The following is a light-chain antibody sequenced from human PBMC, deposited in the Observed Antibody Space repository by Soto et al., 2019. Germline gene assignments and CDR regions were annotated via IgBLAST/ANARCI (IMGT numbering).Light chain of an antibody. Sequence: EIVLTQSPGTLSLSPGERVSLSCGASQWFSGRNLAWYQQKPGQSPRLLIYSSSTRASGVPARFRGSGSGTDFTLTITRLEPEDFAVYYCQQYGTWITFGQGTRLETK. CDR1: QWFSGRN. J-gene: IGKJ5*01. CDR3: QQYGTWIT. CDR2: SSS. V-gene: IGKV3-20*01.